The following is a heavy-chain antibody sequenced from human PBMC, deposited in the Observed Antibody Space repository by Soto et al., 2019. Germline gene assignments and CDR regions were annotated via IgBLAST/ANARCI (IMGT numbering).Heavy chain of an antibody. Sequence: GGSLRLSCAASGFTFSSYAMSWVRQAPGKGLEWVSAISGSGGSTYYADSVKGRFTISGDNSKNTLYLQMNSLRAEDTAVYYCAKEERYYYGSSHIDYWGQGTLVTVSS. D-gene: IGHD3-10*01. CDR1: GFTFSSYA. CDR2: ISGSGGST. J-gene: IGHJ4*02. V-gene: IGHV3-23*01. CDR3: AKEERYYYGSSHIDY.